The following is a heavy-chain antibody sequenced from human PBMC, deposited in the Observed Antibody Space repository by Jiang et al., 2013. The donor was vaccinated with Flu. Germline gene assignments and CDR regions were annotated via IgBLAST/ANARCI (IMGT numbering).Heavy chain of an antibody. CDR2: ISHTGSS. Sequence: SVSGAYITNYYWKWIRQPPGKGLEWIGYISHTGSSNCNPSPESRVNMSIDTSKNQFSLKLVSVTTADTAIYYCARARNDYGDSRTGIDNWGQGRLVTVSS. J-gene: IGHJ4*02. V-gene: IGHV4-59*01. CDR1: GAYITNYY. CDR3: ARARNDYGDSRTGIDN. D-gene: IGHD4-17*01.